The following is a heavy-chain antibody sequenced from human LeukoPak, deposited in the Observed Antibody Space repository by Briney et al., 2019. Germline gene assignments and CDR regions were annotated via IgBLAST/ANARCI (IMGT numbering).Heavy chain of an antibody. Sequence: GGSLRLSCEASGFTFSAYAMTWVRQAPGKGLEWVSSIGSDGKTHYSESVRGRFAISRDNSKSMLFLQLNSLRAEDTALYYCARDLHYYVDMDVWGQGTTVSVSS. CDR3: ARDLHYYVDMDV. J-gene: IGHJ6*02. V-gene: IGHV3-23*01. CDR1: GFTFSAYA. D-gene: IGHD3-10*02. CDR2: IGSDGKT.